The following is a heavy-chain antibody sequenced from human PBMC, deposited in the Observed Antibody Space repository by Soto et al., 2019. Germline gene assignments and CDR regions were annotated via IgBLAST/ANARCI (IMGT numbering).Heavy chain of an antibody. CDR1: GGSISSYY. V-gene: IGHV4-59*08. D-gene: IGHD2-15*01. CDR2: IYYSGST. Sequence: SETLSLTCTVSGGSISSYYWSWIRQPPGKGLEWIGYIYYSGSTNYNPSLKSRLTISVDTSKNQFSLKLSSVTAADTAVYYCARGLTSLNSFDPWGLGTLVTVSS. CDR3: ARGLTSLNSFDP. J-gene: IGHJ5*02.